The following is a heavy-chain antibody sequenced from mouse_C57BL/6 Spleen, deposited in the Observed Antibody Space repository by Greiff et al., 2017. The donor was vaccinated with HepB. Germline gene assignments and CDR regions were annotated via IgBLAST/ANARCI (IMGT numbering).Heavy chain of an antibody. V-gene: IGHV1-82*01. Sequence: VQLQESGPELVKPGASVKISCKASGYAFSSSWMNWVKQRPGKGLEWIGRIYPGDGDTNYNGKFKGKATLTADKSSSTAYMQLSSLTSEDSAVYFCARSVIYYDYDGYAMDYWGQGTSVTVSS. D-gene: IGHD2-4*01. CDR2: IYPGDGDT. CDR3: ARSVIYYDYDGYAMDY. J-gene: IGHJ4*01. CDR1: GYAFSSSW.